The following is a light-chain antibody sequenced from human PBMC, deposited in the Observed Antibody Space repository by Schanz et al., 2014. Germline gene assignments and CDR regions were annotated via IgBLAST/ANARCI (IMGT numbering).Light chain of an antibody. Sequence: QSALTQPPSASGSPGQSVTISCTGTSSDVGGYNYVSWYQQHPGKAPKLMIYDVNNRPSGVSNRFSGSKSGNTASLTISGLQAEDEADFYCASYTSTSIVVFGGGTKLTVL. V-gene: IGLV2-14*01. J-gene: IGLJ2*01. CDR3: ASYTSTSIVV. CDR2: DVN. CDR1: SSDVGGYNY.